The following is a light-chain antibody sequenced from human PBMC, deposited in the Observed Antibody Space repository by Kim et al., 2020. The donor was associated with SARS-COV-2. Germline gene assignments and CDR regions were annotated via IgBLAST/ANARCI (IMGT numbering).Light chain of an antibody. V-gene: IGKV1D-12*01. J-gene: IGKJ5*01. CDR3: QQADSFPIT. CDR2: AAT. Sequence: AFVGDRVNITCRASQGIHSWLAWYQQRQGKAPKLLFYAATNLQGGVPSRFSGSGSGTDFTLTIVSLQPEDAASYYCQQADSFPITFGQGTRLEIK. CDR1: QGIHSW.